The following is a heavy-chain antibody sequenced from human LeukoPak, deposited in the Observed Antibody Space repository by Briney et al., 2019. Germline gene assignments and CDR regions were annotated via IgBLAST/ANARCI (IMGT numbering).Heavy chain of an antibody. V-gene: IGHV1-24*01. CDR3: ATGTYYDLLPY. CDR2: FDPEDGET. Sequence: GASVKVSCRLSGYTLTELSMHWVRQAPGKGLEWMGGFDPEDGETIDAQKFQGRITMTEDTSTDTAYMELSSLRSEDTAVYYCATGTYYDLLPYWGQGTLVTVSS. CDR1: GYTLTELS. J-gene: IGHJ4*02. D-gene: IGHD3-9*01.